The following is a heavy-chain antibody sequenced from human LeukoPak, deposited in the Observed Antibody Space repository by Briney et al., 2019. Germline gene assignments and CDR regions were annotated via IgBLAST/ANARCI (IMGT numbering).Heavy chain of an antibody. Sequence: GGSLRLSCAASGFTFSSYSMNWVRQAPGKGLEWVSYISSSSSTIYYAGSVKGRFTISRDNAKNSLYLQMNSLRAEDTAVYYCARVTSGSYLPKDYWGQGTLVTVSS. V-gene: IGHV3-48*04. CDR2: ISSSSSTI. CDR1: GFTFSSYS. J-gene: IGHJ4*02. CDR3: ARVTSGSYLPKDY. D-gene: IGHD1-26*01.